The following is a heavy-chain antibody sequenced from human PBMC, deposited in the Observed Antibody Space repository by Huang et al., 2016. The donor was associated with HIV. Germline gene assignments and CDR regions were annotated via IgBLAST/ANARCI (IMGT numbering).Heavy chain of an antibody. D-gene: IGHD1-7*01. CDR1: YW. V-gene: IGHV3-7*03. CDR3: ATKTAGMDI. CDR2: IRQDESEK. Sequence: YWMSWVRQPPGKGLEWVANIRQDESEKYYVDSVKGRFNISRDNAKKVVFLEMNNVRVEDTATYFCATKTAGMDIWGQGTTVTV. J-gene: IGHJ6*02.